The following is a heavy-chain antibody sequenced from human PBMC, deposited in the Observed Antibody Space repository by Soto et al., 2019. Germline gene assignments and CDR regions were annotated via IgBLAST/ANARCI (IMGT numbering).Heavy chain of an antibody. D-gene: IGHD6-19*01. J-gene: IGHJ6*02. V-gene: IGHV1-18*01. CDR2: TNTHNGNT. CDR1: GYTFTTYG. CDR3: TREGSAPYYHYAMDA. Sequence: ASVKVSCKASGYTFTTYGISWVRQAPGEGLEWLGWTNTHNGNTNYAQNLQGRVFMTADTSTNTAYMELRSLRSDDTAIYYCTREGSAPYYHYAMDARGQGSSVIVSS.